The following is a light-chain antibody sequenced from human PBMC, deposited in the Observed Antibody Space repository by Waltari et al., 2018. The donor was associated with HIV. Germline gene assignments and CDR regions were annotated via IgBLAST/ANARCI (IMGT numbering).Light chain of an antibody. V-gene: IGKV3-20*01. CDR1: QSVSSSD. J-gene: IGKJ1*01. Sequence: EIVLTQSPGTLSLSPGERATLSCRASQSVSSSDLAWYQQKPGQAPRLLIYGASSRATGIPDRCSGSGSGTDFTLTISRLEPEDFAVYYCQQYGSSPRAFGQGTKVEIK. CDR3: QQYGSSPRA. CDR2: GAS.